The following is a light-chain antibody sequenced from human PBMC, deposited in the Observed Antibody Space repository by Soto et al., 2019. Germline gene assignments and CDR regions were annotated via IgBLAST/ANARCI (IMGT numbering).Light chain of an antibody. CDR3: QQLNSYVFT. J-gene: IGKJ3*01. CDR2: AAS. CDR1: QGISSY. Sequence: IQLTQSPSSLSASVGDRVTITCRASQGISSYLAWYQQKPGEAPKLLIYAASTLQSGVPSRFSGSGSVTDFTLTISSLQPEDFATYYCQQLNSYVFTFGPGTTVDIK. V-gene: IGKV1-9*01.